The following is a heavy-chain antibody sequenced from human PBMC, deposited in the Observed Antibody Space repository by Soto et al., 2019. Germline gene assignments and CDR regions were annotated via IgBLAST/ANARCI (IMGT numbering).Heavy chain of an antibody. V-gene: IGHV1-69*01. J-gene: IGHJ5*02. CDR1: GGTFSSYA. Sequence: QVQLVQSGAEVKKPGSSVKVSCKASGGTFSSYAISWVRQAPGQGLEWMGGIIPIFGTANYAQKFQGRVTITADESTSTDYMELSSLRFEDTAVYYCARASIEYSSSSNWFDPWGQGTLVTVSS. CDR2: IIPIFGTA. CDR3: ARASIEYSSSSNWFDP. D-gene: IGHD6-6*01.